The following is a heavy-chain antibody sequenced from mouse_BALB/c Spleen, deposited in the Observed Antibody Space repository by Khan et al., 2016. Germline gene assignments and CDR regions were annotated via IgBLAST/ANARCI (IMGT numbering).Heavy chain of an antibody. D-gene: IGHD1-2*01. Sequence: EVKLLESGGGLVQPGGSLKLSCAASGFDFSRYWMSWVRQAPGKGLEWIGEINPDSSTINYTPSLKDKFIISRDNAKNTLYLQMSKVRSEDTALYSCGRPPLYYGYAWFAYWGQGTLVTVSA. CDR3: GRPPLYYGYAWFAY. V-gene: IGHV4-1*02. CDR2: INPDSSTI. CDR1: GFDFSRYW. J-gene: IGHJ3*01.